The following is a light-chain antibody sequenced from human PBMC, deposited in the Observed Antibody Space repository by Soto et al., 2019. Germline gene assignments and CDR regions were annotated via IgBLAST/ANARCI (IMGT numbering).Light chain of an antibody. Sequence: EIVLTQSPGTLSLSPGERATLPCGASQSVSTGYLAWYQQKPGQAPRLLIYGASSRATGIPDRFSGSGSGTDFTLTISRLEPEDFAVYYCQQYGSSLFTFGPGTKVDIK. CDR2: GAS. CDR3: QQYGSSLFT. J-gene: IGKJ3*01. CDR1: QSVSTGY. V-gene: IGKV3-20*01.